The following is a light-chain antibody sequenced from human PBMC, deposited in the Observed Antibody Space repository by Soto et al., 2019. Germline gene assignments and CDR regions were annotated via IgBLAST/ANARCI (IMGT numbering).Light chain of an antibody. CDR3: QQYNNWSPLT. V-gene: IGKV3-15*01. CDR2: GAS. Sequence: EIVMTQSPAILSVSPGERATLSCRASQSVSSNLAWYQQKPGQAPKLLIYGASPMDPDIPARFSGSGSGTAFTLTISSLQSEDFAVYYCQQYNNWSPLTFGGGTKVEIK. CDR1: QSVSSN. J-gene: IGKJ4*01.